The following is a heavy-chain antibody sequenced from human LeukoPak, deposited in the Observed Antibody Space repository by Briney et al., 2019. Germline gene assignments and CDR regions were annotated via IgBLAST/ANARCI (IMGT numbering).Heavy chain of an antibody. V-gene: IGHV4-34*01. Sequence: SETLSLTCAVYGGSFSGYYWSWIRQPPGKGLEWIGEINHSGSTNYNPSLKSRVTISVDTSKNQFSLKLSSVTAADTAVYYCARGSLSITIFGVVIASFDYWGQGTLVTVSS. J-gene: IGHJ4*02. CDR2: INHSGST. D-gene: IGHD3-3*01. CDR3: ARGSLSITIFGVVIASFDY. CDR1: GGSFSGYY.